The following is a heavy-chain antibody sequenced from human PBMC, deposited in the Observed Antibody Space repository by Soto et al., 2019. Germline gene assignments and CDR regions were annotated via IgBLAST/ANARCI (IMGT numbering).Heavy chain of an antibody. D-gene: IGHD6-13*01. V-gene: IGHV4-30-2*01. J-gene: IGHJ6*02. Sequence: PSETLSLTCAVSGGSISSGGYSWSWIRQPPGKGLEWIGYIYHSGSTYYNPSLKSRVTISVDRSKNQFSLKLSSVTAADTAMYYCARVVGQQLPYYYVMDVWGQGTMVTGSS. CDR3: ARVVGQQLPYYYVMDV. CDR1: GGSISSGGYS. CDR2: IYHSGST.